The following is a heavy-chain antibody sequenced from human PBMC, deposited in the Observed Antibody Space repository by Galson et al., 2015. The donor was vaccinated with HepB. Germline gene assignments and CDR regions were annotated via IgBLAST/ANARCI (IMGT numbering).Heavy chain of an antibody. CDR1: GFTFGDYA. Sequence: SLRLSCAASGFTFGDYAMSWFRQAPGKGLEWVGFIRSKAYGGTTEYAASVKGRFTISRDDSKSIAYLQMNSLKAEDTVVYYCTRGQYDFWSGPILYYYMDVWGKGTTVTVSS. CDR2: IRSKAYGGTT. V-gene: IGHV3-49*03. D-gene: IGHD3-3*01. CDR3: TRGQYDFWSGPILYYYMDV. J-gene: IGHJ6*03.